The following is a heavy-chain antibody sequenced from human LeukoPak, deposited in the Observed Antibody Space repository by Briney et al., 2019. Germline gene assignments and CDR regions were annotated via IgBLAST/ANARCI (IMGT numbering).Heavy chain of an antibody. D-gene: IGHD3-22*01. CDR3: ARLYYYDSIGFDP. J-gene: IGHJ5*02. V-gene: IGHV4-34*01. Sequence: PSETLSLTCAVYGGSFSGYYWSWIRQPPGKGLEWIGEINHSGSTNYNPSLKSRVTISVDTSKNQFSLKLSSVTAADTAVYYCARLYYYDSIGFDPWGQGTLVTVSS. CDR1: GGSFSGYY. CDR2: INHSGST.